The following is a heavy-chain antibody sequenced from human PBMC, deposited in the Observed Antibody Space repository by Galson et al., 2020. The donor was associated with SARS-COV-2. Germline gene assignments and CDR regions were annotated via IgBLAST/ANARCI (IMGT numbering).Heavy chain of an antibody. CDR1: GGTMSTYY. J-gene: IGHJ6*02. Sequence: ASETLSLTCTVSGGTMSTYYWSWIRQPPGNGLEWIGYIYNSGTTNYNPSLESRVTISVDTSKKQLSLKLSSVTAADTAVYYCASAQWLPEVYYYYGMDVWGQGTTVTVSS. CDR2: IYNSGTT. CDR3: ASAQWLPEVYYYYGMDV. V-gene: IGHV4-59*01. D-gene: IGHD6-19*01.